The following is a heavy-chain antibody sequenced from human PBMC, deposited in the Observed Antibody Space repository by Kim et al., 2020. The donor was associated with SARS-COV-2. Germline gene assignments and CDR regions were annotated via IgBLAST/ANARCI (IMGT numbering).Heavy chain of an antibody. J-gene: IGHJ4*02. Sequence: SETLSLTCAVYGGSFSGYYWSWIRQPPGKGLEWIGEINHSGSTNYNPSLKSRVTISVDTSKNQFSLKLSSVTAADTAVYYCASGTRAGEAYYWGQGTL. D-gene: IGHD7-27*01. CDR1: GGSFSGYY. CDR3: ASGTRAGEAYY. CDR2: INHSGST. V-gene: IGHV4-34*01.